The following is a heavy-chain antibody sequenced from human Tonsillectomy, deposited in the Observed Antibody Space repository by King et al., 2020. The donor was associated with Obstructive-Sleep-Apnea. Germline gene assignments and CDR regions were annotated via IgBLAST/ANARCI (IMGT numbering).Heavy chain of an antibody. J-gene: IGHJ4*02. Sequence: VQLVESGGGLVKPGGSLRLSCAASGFTFSNAWMSWVRQAPGKGLEWVGRIKSKTDGGTTDYAAPVKGRFTISRDDSKNTLYLQMNSLKTEDTAVYYCTTALSYGGNSFCYWGQGSLVTVSS. CDR2: IKSKTDGGTT. V-gene: IGHV3-15*01. CDR3: TTALSYGGNSFCY. CDR1: GFTFSNAW. D-gene: IGHD4-23*01.